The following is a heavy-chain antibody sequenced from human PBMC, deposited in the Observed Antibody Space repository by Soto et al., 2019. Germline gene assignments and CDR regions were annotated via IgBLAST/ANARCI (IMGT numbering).Heavy chain of an antibody. CDR3: ARDREQWLVRDYYYMDV. D-gene: IGHD6-19*01. CDR2: ISSSSSTI. V-gene: IGHV3-48*01. J-gene: IGHJ6*03. CDR1: GFTFSSYS. Sequence: GGSLRLSCAASGFTFSSYSMNWVRQAPGKGLEWVSYISSSSSTIYYADSVKGRFTISRDNAKNSLYLQMNSLRAEDTAVYYCARDREQWLVRDYYYMDVWGKGTTVTVSS.